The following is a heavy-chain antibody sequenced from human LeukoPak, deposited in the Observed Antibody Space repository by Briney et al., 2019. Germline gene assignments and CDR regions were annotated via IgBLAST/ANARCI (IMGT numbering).Heavy chain of an antibody. Sequence: GGSLRLSCAASGFTFSTYSMNWVRQAPGKGLEWVSFISTSSSYIYYADSVKGRFTISRDNSKNSLYLQMNSLRAEDTAVYYCARLNYGDYGYYYYYMDVWGKGTTVTISS. D-gene: IGHD4-17*01. V-gene: IGHV3-21*01. CDR3: ARLNYGDYGYYYYYMDV. J-gene: IGHJ6*03. CDR1: GFTFSTYS. CDR2: ISTSSSYI.